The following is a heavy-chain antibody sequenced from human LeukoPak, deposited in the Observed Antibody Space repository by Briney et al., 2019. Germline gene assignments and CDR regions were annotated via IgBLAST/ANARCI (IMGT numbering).Heavy chain of an antibody. CDR3: AASTAYYYYGMDV. Sequence: PGGSLRLSCAASGFTVSDRYLNWVRQAPGKGLEWVSLIYSDDSTFYADSVKGRFTISRDNSKNTLYLQMNSLRPEDTALYYCAASTAYYYYGMDVWGQGTTVTVSS. CDR2: IYSDDST. CDR1: GFTVSDRY. V-gene: IGHV3-53*01. J-gene: IGHJ6*02.